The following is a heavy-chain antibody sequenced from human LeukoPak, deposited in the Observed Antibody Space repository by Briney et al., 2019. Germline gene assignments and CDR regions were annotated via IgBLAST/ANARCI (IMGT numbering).Heavy chain of an antibody. D-gene: IGHD3-22*01. J-gene: IGHJ6*03. CDR2: IYTSGST. V-gene: IGHV4-61*02. CDR1: GGSISSGSYY. Sequence: SETLSLTCTVSGGSISSGSYYWSWIRQPAGKGLEWIGRIYTSGSTNYNPSLKSRVTISVDTSKNQFSLKLSSVTAADKAVYYCARHFYDSSGYYYYYYYMDVWGKGTTVTVSS. CDR3: ARHFYDSSGYYYYYYYMDV.